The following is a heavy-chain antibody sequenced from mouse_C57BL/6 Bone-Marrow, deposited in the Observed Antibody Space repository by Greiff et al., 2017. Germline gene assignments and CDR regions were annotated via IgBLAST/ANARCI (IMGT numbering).Heavy chain of an antibody. CDR1: GYTFTSYD. CDR2: IYPRDGST. CDR3: ARVGSTMVTTWYFDV. V-gene: IGHV1-85*01. J-gene: IGHJ1*03. Sequence: VQLQQSGPELVKPGASVKLSCKASGYTFTSYDINWVKQRPGQGLEWIGWIYPRDGSTKYNEKFKGKATLTVDTSSSTAYMELHSLTSEDSAVYFCARVGSTMVTTWYFDVWGTGTTVTVSS. D-gene: IGHD2-2*01.